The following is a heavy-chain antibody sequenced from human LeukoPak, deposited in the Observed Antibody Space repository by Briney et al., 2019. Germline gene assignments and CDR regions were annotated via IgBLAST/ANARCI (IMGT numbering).Heavy chain of an antibody. CDR2: IIPIFGTA. J-gene: IGHJ4*02. Sequence: SVKVSCKASGGTFSSYAISWVRQAPGQGLEWMGGIIPIFGTANYAQKFQGRVTITADKSTSTAYMELSSLRPEDTAVYYCARDCTNGVCYYDYWGQGTLVTVSS. V-gene: IGHV1-69*06. CDR3: ARDCTNGVCYYDY. D-gene: IGHD2-8*01. CDR1: GGTFSSYA.